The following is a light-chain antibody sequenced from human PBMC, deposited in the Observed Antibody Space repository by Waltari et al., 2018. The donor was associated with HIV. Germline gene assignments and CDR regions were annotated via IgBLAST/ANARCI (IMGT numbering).Light chain of an antibody. CDR3: QQRRNWPPYT. J-gene: IGKJ2*01. CDR1: PGVATN. V-gene: IGKV3-11*01. CDR2: DAS. Sequence: VLTQSPATLSLPPGEPATLSDRDSPGVATNLPCYKKKPGQAPRPLIYDASNRATGIPARFSGSGSGTDVTFTIGSLEPEDFAVYYCQQRRNWPPYTFGQGTKLEIK.